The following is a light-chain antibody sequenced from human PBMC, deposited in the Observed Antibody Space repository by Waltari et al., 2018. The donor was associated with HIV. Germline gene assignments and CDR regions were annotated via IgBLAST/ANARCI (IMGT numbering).Light chain of an antibody. CDR3: LQYNSPPRT. CDR2: AAS. CDR1: QGVGND. J-gene: IGKJ1*01. V-gene: IGKV1-17*01. Sequence: DIQMTQSPPSLSASVGDRVTITCRASQGVGNDLGWYQQKPGKAPKRLIYAASTLQRGVPSRFSGGGSGTEFSLTISSLETEDFATYYCLQYNSPPRTFGQGTKVEIK.